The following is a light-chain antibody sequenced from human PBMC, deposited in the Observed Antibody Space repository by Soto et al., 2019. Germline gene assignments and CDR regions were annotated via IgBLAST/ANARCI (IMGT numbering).Light chain of an antibody. V-gene: IGKV3-20*01. CDR3: QQYGSSPRT. CDR1: QSVSSSY. Sequence: EIVLTQSTGTLSVSPGERATLSCRASQSVSSSYLAWYQQKPGQAPRLLIYGASSRATGIPDRFSGSGSGTDFTLTISRLEPEDFAVYYCQQYGSSPRTFGQGTKV. J-gene: IGKJ1*01. CDR2: GAS.